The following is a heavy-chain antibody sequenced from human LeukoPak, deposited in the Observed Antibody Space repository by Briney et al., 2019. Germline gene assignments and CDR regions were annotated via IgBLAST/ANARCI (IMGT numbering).Heavy chain of an antibody. Sequence: SETLSLTCTVSGGSIDSRSYYWDWIRQAPGKGLEWIGTIYRSGSTEYNSSVKSRVAIFVDTSKNQFSLILHSVAAADTAVYYCARRSEFDNTHYHYFDYWGQGALVTVSS. CDR2: IYRSGST. CDR3: ARRSEFDNTHYHYFDY. CDR1: GGSIDSRSYY. D-gene: IGHD2-15*01. J-gene: IGHJ4*02. V-gene: IGHV4-39*01.